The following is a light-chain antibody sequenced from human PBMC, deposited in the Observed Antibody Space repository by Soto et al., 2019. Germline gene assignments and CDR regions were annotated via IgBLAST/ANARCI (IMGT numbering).Light chain of an antibody. CDR1: QSVSSN. V-gene: IGKV3-20*01. Sequence: EIVITQSPSTLPVSPGERATLSCRASQSVSSNLAWYQQKPGQAPRFLIYGASSRATGIPDRFSGSGSGTDFTLTISRLEPEDSAVYYCQQHGTTFGQGTKVDIK. CDR3: QQHGTT. J-gene: IGKJ1*01. CDR2: GAS.